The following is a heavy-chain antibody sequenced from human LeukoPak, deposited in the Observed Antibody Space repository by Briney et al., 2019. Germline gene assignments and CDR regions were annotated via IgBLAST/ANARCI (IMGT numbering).Heavy chain of an antibody. CDR1: GGSISSYY. D-gene: IGHD3-16*02. J-gene: IGHJ4*02. CDR3: ARVLALGGSYRYTFDY. CDR2: IYYSGST. Sequence: SETLSLTCTVSGGSISSYYWSWIRQPPGKGLEWIGYIYYSGSTYYNPSLKSRVTISVDTSKNQFSLKLSSVTAADTAVYYCARVLALGGSYRYTFDYWGQGTLVTVSS. V-gene: IGHV4-59*08.